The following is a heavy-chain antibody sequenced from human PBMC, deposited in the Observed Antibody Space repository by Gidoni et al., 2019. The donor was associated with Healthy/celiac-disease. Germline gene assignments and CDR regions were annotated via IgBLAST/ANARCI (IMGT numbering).Heavy chain of an antibody. Sequence: EVQLVQSGAEVKKPGASLKISCKGSGYSFTSYWTGWVRQMPGKGLAWMGIIYPGDSDTRYSPSFQGQVTISADKSISTAYLQWSSLKASDTAMYYCARLDYYDSSGPTANFDYWGQGTLVTVSS. CDR2: IYPGDSDT. CDR1: GYSFTSYW. V-gene: IGHV5-51*01. D-gene: IGHD3-22*01. CDR3: ARLDYYDSSGPTANFDY. J-gene: IGHJ4*02.